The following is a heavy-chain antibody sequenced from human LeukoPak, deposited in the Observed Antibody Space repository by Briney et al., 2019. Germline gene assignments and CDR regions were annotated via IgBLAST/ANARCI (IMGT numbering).Heavy chain of an antibody. J-gene: IGHJ5*02. CDR1: GFTFSNYW. Sequence: GGPLRLSCAASGFTFSNYWMNWVRQFPGKGLEWVANINQDGSDINYVDSVKGRFTISRDNAKDSLYLQMNSLRVEDTAVYYCARDWFDLWGQGTLVTVSS. CDR3: ARDWFDL. V-gene: IGHV3-7*01. CDR2: INQDGSDI.